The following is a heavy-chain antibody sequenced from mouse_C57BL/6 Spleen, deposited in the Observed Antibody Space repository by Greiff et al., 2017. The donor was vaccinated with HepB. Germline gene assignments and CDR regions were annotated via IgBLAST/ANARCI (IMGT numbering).Heavy chain of an antibody. CDR2: INPSTGGT. CDR1: GYSFTGYY. CDR3: ARSAQATRAWFAY. D-gene: IGHD3-2*02. J-gene: IGHJ3*01. Sequence: EVQLQQSGPELVKPGASVKISCKASGYSFTGYYMNWVKQSPEKSLEWIGEINPSTGGTTYNQKFKAKATLTVDKSSSTAYMQLKSLTSEDSAVYYCARSAQATRAWFAYWGQGTLVTVSA. V-gene: IGHV1-42*01.